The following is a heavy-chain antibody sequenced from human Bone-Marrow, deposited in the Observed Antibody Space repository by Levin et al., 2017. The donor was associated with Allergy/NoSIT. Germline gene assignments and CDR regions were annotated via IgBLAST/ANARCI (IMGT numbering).Heavy chain of an antibody. J-gene: IGHJ6*02. CDR2: ISYDGSNK. CDR1: GFTFSSYG. CDR3: AKDLGNCSGGSCSADYYYYYGMDV. V-gene: IGHV3-30*18. Sequence: PGGSLRLSCAASGFTFSSYGMHWVRQAPGKGLQWVAVISYDGSNKYQGDSVKGRFTISRDNSKNTLYLQMNSLRAEDTAVYYCAKDLGNCSGGSCSADYYYYYGMDVWGQGTTVTVSS. D-gene: IGHD2-15*01.